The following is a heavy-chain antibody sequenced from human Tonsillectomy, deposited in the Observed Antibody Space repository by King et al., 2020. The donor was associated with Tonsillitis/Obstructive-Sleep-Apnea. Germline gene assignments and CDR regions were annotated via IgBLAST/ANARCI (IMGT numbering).Heavy chain of an antibody. CDR3: AKDLIIAVSVTPADAFDI. J-gene: IGHJ3*02. CDR1: GFTFDDYA. D-gene: IGHD6-19*01. CDR2: ISWNSGSK. V-gene: IGHV3-9*01. Sequence: VQLVESGGGLVQPGRSLRLSCAASGFTFDDYAMYWVRQAPGKGLEWVSGISWNSGSKVYADSVKGRFTISRDNAKNSLYLQMNSLRAEDTALYYCAKDLIIAVSVTPADAFDIWGQGTMVTVSS.